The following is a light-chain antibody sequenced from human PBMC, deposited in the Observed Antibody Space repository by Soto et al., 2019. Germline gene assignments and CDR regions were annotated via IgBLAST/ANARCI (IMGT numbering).Light chain of an antibody. CDR2: EVS. V-gene: IGLV2-8*01. J-gene: IGLJ2*01. CDR1: SSDVGSYNY. Sequence: QSALTQPPSASGSPGQSVTISCTGTSSDVGSYNYVSWYQQHPGKSPKLMIFEVSKRPSGVPDRFSGSKSGSTASLTVSGLQAEDEAAYYCTSYAGSNNFVFGGGTKLTVL. CDR3: TSYAGSNNFV.